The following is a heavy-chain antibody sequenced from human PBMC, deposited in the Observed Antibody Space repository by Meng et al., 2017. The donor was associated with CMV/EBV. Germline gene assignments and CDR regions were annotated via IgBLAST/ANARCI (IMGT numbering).Heavy chain of an antibody. CDR2: ISGSGGST. V-gene: IGHV3-23*01. J-gene: IGHJ3*02. CDR3: ARDCRVRFLEWSTPGCDAFDI. Sequence: GGSLRLSCAASGFTFSSYAMSWVRQAPGKGLEWVSAISGSGGSTYYADSVKGRFTISRDNAKNSLYLQMNSLRAEDTAVYYCARDCRVRFLEWSTPGCDAFDIWGQGTMVTVSS. D-gene: IGHD3-3*01. CDR1: GFTFSSYA.